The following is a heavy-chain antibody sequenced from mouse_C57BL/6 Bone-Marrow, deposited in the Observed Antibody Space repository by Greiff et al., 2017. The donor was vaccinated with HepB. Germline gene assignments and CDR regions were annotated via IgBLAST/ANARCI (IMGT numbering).Heavy chain of an antibody. V-gene: IGHV1-55*01. CDR2: IYPVSGST. CDR1: GYTFTSYW. J-gene: IGHJ1*03. Sequence: QVQLQQPGAELVKPGASVKMSCKASGYTFTSYWITWVKQRPGQGLEWIGDIYPVSGSTNYNEKFKSKATLTVDTSSSTAYMQLSSLTSEDSAVYYCATYGSSYGYFDVWGTGTTVTVSS. D-gene: IGHD1-1*01. CDR3: ATYGSSYGYFDV.